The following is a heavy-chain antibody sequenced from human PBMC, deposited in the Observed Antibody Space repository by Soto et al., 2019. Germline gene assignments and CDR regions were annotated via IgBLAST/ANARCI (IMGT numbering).Heavy chain of an antibody. D-gene: IGHD2-15*01. CDR3: ARHGPSDGSCLFGY. CDR2: VYYSGST. Sequence: SETLSLTCSVSGGSIATSNYYWGWIRQPPGKGLEWIGSVYYSGSTYYSPSLKSRVTISVDTSKSLFSLKLSSVTAADTAAYYCARHGPSDGSCLFGYWVQGTLVTVSS. V-gene: IGHV4-39*01. J-gene: IGHJ4*02. CDR1: GGSIATSNYY.